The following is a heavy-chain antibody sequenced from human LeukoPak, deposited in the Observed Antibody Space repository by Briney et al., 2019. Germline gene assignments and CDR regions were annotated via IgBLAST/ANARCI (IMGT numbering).Heavy chain of an antibody. CDR3: ARDSRDGYYRPDYFDY. J-gene: IGHJ4*02. CDR2: ISSSGSTI. Sequence: TGGSLRLSCAASGFTFSSYEMNWVRQAPGKGLEWVSYISSSGSTIYYADSVKGRFTISRDNAKNSLYLQMNSLRAEDTAVYYCARDSRDGYYRPDYFDYWGQGILVTVSS. CDR1: GFTFSSYE. V-gene: IGHV3-48*03. D-gene: IGHD5-24*01.